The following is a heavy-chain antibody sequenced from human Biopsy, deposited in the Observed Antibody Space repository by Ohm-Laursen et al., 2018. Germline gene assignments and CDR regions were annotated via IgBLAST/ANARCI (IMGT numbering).Heavy chain of an antibody. CDR3: ARPLRGGEYEGFDL. CDR2: GHYSGAT. J-gene: IGHJ3*01. CDR1: DGSINSNDYY. V-gene: IGHV4-39*01. D-gene: IGHD4-17*01. Sequence: TLSLTCTVSDGSINSNDYYWGWIRQAPGKGLERLRSGHYSGATYYNPPLTSRATISVDTAKNQYFLKLRSATAADTAVYYCARPLRGGEYEGFDLWGPGTMVSVSP.